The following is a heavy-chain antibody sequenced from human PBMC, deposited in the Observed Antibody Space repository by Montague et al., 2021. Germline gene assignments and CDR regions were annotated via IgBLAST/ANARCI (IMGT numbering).Heavy chain of an antibody. CDR1: GFTVTSYA. Sequence: SLRLSCAASGFTVTSYAMHWVRQAPGKGLEWVALIWFDGSNIKYADSVKGRFTISRDTPKNTLSLEMGSLTADDTAVYYCVRGRPSWLDRGFDLWGQGTLVTVSS. CDR2: IWFDGSNI. V-gene: IGHV3-33*01. J-gene: IGHJ4*02. CDR3: VRGRPSWLDRGFDL. D-gene: IGHD6-19*01.